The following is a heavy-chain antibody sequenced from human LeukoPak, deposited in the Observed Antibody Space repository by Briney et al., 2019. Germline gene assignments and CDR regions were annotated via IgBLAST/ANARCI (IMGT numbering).Heavy chain of an antibody. CDR1: GASISSYY. CDR3: ARRAGSGWSINSFDP. D-gene: IGHD6-19*01. V-gene: IGHV4-59*08. CDR2: IHYSGST. Sequence: SETLSLTCTVSGASISSYYWSWIRQPPGKGLEWIGKIHYSGSTNYDPSLKRRVTISVDTSKNQFPLKLSSVTAADPAVYYCARRAGSGWSINSFDPWEQGTLITVSS. J-gene: IGHJ5*02.